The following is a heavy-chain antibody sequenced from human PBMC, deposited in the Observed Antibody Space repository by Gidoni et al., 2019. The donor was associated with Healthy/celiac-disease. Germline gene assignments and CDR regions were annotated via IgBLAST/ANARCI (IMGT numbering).Heavy chain of an antibody. D-gene: IGHD2-21*01. CDR2: IRYDGSNK. CDR3: AKDLGGDWYFDL. V-gene: IGHV3-30*02. Sequence: QVQLVESGGGVVQPGGSLRLSCAASGFTFSSYGLHWVRQAPGKGLEWVAFIRYDGSNKYYADSVKGRFTISRDNSKNTLYLQMNSLRAEDTAVYYCAKDLGGDWYFDLWGRGTLVTVSS. CDR1: GFTFSSYG. J-gene: IGHJ2*01.